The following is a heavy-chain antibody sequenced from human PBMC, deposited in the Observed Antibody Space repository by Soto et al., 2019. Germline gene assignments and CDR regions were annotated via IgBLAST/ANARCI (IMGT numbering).Heavy chain of an antibody. CDR2: ISAYNGNT. CDR1: GYTFTSYG. V-gene: IGHV1-18*01. J-gene: IGHJ5*02. Sequence: ASVKVSCKASGYTFTSYGISWVRQAPGQGLEWMGWISAYNGNTNYAQKLQGRVTMTTDTSTSTAYMELRSLRSDDTAVYYCARGRPNYLWFGESKKNWFDPWGQGTLVTVSS. CDR3: ARGRPNYLWFGESKKNWFDP. D-gene: IGHD3-10*01.